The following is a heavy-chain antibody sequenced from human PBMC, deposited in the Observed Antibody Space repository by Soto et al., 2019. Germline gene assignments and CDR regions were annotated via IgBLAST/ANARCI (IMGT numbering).Heavy chain of an antibody. V-gene: IGHV1-2*04. Sequence: GXSVKVSCKASGYTFTCYYMHWVRQAPGQGLEWMGWINPNSGGTNYAQKFQGWVTMTRDTPISTAYMELSRLRSDDTAVYYCARGGKRAYYDSSGYYYHYYYYGMDVWGQGTTVTVSS. J-gene: IGHJ6*02. CDR2: INPNSGGT. CDR1: GYTFTCYY. CDR3: ARGGKRAYYDSSGYYYHYYYYGMDV. D-gene: IGHD3-22*01.